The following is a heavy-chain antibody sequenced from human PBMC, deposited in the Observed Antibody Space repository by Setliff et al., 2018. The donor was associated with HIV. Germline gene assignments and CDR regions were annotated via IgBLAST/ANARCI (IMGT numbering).Heavy chain of an antibody. J-gene: IGHJ3*02. V-gene: IGHV3-23*01. D-gene: IGHD1-1*01. CDR1: GFTFSTYA. CDR2: ISAGGGST. Sequence: GESLKISCAVPGFTFSTYAMSWVRQAPGKGLEWVSTISAGGGSTYYADSVKGRFTISRDNSKNTLYLQMNSLRAEDTAVYYCAKNLEVGEYSASEDAFDIWGQGTMVTVSS. CDR3: AKNLEVGEYSASEDAFDI.